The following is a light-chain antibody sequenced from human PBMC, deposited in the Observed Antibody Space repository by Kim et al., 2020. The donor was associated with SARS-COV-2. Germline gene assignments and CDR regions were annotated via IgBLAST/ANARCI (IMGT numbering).Light chain of an antibody. CDR1: SSDIGDYDL. V-gene: IGLV2-11*01. Sequence: QSALTQPRSVSGSPGQSVTISCTGTSSDIGDYDLVSWYQQHPGKAPKLIICDVSRRPSGVPERFSASKSGNTASLTISGLQPEDEADYYCCSYAGSFTWIFGGGTQLTVL. J-gene: IGLJ2*01. CDR3: CSYAGSFTWI. CDR2: DVS.